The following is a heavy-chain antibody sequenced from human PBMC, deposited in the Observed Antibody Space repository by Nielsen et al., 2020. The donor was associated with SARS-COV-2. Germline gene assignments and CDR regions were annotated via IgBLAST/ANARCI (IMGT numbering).Heavy chain of an antibody. D-gene: IGHD6-19*01. CDR2: ISSSGSTI. J-gene: IGHJ4*02. V-gene: IGHV3-48*03. CDR3: ARAGEQWLEYYFDY. Sequence: GESLKISCAASGFTFSSYEMNWVRQAPGKGLEWVSYISSSGSTIYYADSVKGRFTISRDNAKNSLYLQMNSLRAEDTAVYYCARAGEQWLEYYFDYWGQGTLVTVSS. CDR1: GFTFSSYE.